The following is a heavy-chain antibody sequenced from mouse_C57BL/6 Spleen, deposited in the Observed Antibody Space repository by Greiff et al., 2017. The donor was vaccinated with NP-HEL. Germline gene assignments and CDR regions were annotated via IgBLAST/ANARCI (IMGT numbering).Heavy chain of an antibody. CDR3: ARIKKIVATYFDY. CDR2: TNPTNGRT. D-gene: IGHD1-1*01. CDR1: GYTFTSYW. J-gene: IGHJ2*01. V-gene: IGHV1S81*02. Sequence: VQLQQSGAELVKAGASVKMSCKASGYTFTSYWMHWVKQRLGQGLEWFAETNPTNGRTYYNEKFKSKATLTVDKSSSTAYMLLSGPTFEDPAGYYCARIKKIVATYFDYWGQGTTLTVSS.